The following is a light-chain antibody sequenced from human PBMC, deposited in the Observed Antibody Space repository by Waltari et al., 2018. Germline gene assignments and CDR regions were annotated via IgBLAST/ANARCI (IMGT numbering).Light chain of an antibody. CDR2: WAS. J-gene: IGKJ5*01. Sequence: DIVLTQSPDSLAVSLGERATIDCWSSQSLFFGASGKNYLAWSQQKPGQPPKVLIYWASTREAGVPERISGSGSGAHFTLTVDSLQAEDVAVYYCQQYSSSPITFGQGTRLEI. CDR1: QSLFFGASGKNY. V-gene: IGKV4-1*01. CDR3: QQYSSSPIT.